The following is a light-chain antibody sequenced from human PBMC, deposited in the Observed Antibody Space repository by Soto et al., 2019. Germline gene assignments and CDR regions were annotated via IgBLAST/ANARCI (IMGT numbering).Light chain of an antibody. Sequence: DIVMTQSLLSLPVTPGEAASISCRSSQSLLHSNGYNFLDWYLQKPGQSPQLLIFLGSNRASGVPDRFSGSGSGTDFTLKISRVEAEDVGTYYCMQALQTPRTFGGGTKVEIK. V-gene: IGKV2-28*01. CDR2: LGS. J-gene: IGKJ4*01. CDR1: QSLLHSNGYNF. CDR3: MQALQTPRT.